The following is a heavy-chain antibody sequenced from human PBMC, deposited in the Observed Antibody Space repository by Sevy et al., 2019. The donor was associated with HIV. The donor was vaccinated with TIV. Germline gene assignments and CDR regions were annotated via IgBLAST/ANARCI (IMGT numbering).Heavy chain of an antibody. CDR3: VRAIAADGSF. CDR1: GFTLNSYW. CDR2: IKQDGSVK. J-gene: IGHJ4*02. Sequence: GGSLRLSCVASGFTLNSYWMHWVRQAPGKGLEWVANIKQDGSVKYYVDSVKGRFTISLDNARNLLYLQMNSLRVEDTALYYCVRAIAADGSFWGQGTLVTVSS. D-gene: IGHD6-13*01. V-gene: IGHV3-7*01.